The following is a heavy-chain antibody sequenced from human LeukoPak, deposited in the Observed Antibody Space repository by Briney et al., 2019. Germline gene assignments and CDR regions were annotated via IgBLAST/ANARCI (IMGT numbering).Heavy chain of an antibody. J-gene: IGHJ4*02. CDR3: AKGEFDY. CDR2: ISYDGSNK. Sequence: SLRLSCAAXGFTFSSYGMHWVRQAPGKGLEWVAVISYDGSNKYYADSVKGRFTISRDNSKNTLYLQMNSLRAEDTAVYYCAKGEFDYWGQGTLVTVSS. V-gene: IGHV3-30*18. CDR1: GFTFSSYG. D-gene: IGHD3-10*01.